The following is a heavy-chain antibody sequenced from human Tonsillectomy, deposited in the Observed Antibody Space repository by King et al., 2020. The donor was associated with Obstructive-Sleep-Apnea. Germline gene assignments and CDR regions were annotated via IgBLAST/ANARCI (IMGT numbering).Heavy chain of an antibody. CDR1: GFTFSSYG. J-gene: IGHJ4*02. CDR3: AKFGYGGDSG. D-gene: IGHD4-23*01. CDR2: IRYDGSDK. V-gene: IGHV3-30*02. Sequence: VQLVESGGGVVQPGGSLRLSCAASGFTFSSYGIHWVRQAPGKGLEWVAFIRYDGSDKYYADSVKGRFTISRDNSRNTLYLQMNSLRTADTAVYYRAKFGYGGDSGWGQGTLVTVSS.